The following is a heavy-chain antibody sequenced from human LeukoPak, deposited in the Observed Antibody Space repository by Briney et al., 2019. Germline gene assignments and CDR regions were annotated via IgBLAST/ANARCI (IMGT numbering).Heavy chain of an antibody. CDR3: ARDRAYTRSGSYFDY. J-gene: IGHJ4*02. V-gene: IGHV4-30-4*08. D-gene: IGHD1-26*01. CDR2: IYYSGST. CDR1: GVSISRGDYY. Sequence: PSQTLSLTCTVSGVSISRGDYYWSWIRQPPGKGLEWMGYIYYSGSTYYNPSLKSRFTISVDTSKNQFSPKLSSVTATDKAVYSCARDRAYTRSGSYFDYWGQGTLVTVSS.